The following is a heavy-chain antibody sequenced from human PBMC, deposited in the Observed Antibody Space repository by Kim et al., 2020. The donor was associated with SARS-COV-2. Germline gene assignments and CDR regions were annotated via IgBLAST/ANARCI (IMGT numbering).Heavy chain of an antibody. D-gene: IGHD3-22*01. CDR3: TPTYYYDSSGYSSDAFDI. V-gene: IGHV3-15*01. J-gene: IGHJ3*02. CDR2: IKSKTDGGTT. CDR1: GFTFSNAW. Sequence: GGSLRLSCAASGFTFSNAWMSWVRQAPGKGLEWVGRIKSKTDGGTTDYAAPVKGRFTISRDDSKNTLYLQMNSLKTEDTAVYYCTPTYYYDSSGYSSDAFDIWGQGTMVTVSS.